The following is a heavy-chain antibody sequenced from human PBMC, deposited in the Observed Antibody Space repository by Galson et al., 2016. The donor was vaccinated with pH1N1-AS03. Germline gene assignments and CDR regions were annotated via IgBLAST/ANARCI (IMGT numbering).Heavy chain of an antibody. V-gene: IGHV3-20*04. D-gene: IGHD3-22*01. CDR1: GFSFEDYG. CDR2: INWPRGST. CDR3: ARDFHDSSGYFKAPFDY. J-gene: IGHJ4*02. Sequence: SLRLSCAASGFSFEDYGMSWVRHAPGKGLEWVSVINWPRGSTGYADSVKGRFTISRDNAKKSLYLQMTSLRVEDTAFYYCARDFHDSSGYFKAPFDYWGQGALVTASS.